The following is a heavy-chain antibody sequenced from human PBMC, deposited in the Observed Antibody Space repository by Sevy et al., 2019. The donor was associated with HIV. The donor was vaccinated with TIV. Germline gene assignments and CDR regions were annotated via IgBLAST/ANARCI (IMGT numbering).Heavy chain of an antibody. Sequence: GGSLRLSCSASGINFRNSIFHWVRQAPGKELEWVALMSFDGSIQYFGDSEMGRLTISRDDSKNTFYLQVNSLRVEDTAVYYCAREGETSGHAGAFDIWGQGTMVTVSS. J-gene: IGHJ3*02. CDR3: AREGETSGHAGAFDI. D-gene: IGHD1-26*01. CDR2: MSFDGSIQ. CDR1: GINFRNSI. V-gene: IGHV3-30*04.